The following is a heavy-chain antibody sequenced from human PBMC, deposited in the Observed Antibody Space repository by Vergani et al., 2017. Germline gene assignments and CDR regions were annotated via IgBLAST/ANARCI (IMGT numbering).Heavy chain of an antibody. J-gene: IGHJ4*02. D-gene: IGHD1-26*01. CDR3: ARVVGATSERYYFDY. Sequence: QVQLQESGPGLVKPSQTLSLTCTVSGGSISSGGYYWSWIRQHPGKGLEWIGYIYYSGSTYYNPSLKSRVTISVDTSKNQFSLKLSSVTAADTAVYYCARVVGATSERYYFDYWGQGTLVTVSS. CDR1: GGSISSGGYY. V-gene: IGHV4-31*03. CDR2: IYYSGST.